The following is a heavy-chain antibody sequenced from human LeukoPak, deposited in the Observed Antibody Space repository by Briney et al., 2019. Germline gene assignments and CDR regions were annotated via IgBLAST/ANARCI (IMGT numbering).Heavy chain of an antibody. CDR2: IYYSGST. J-gene: IGHJ4*02. V-gene: IGHV4-59*08. CDR1: GGSISSYY. CDR3: ARHLVYGSGTQPYFDY. Sequence: NPSETLSLTCTVSGGSISSYYWSWIRQPPGKGLEWIAYIYYSGSTNYNPSLKGRVTISVDTSKNQFSLKLYSVTAADTAVYYCARHLVYGSGTQPYFDYWGQGTLVTVSS. D-gene: IGHD3-10*01.